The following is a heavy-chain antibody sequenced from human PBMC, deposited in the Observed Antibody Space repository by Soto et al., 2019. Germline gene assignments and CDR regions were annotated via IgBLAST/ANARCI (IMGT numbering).Heavy chain of an antibody. CDR1: GGSISSGGYS. Sequence: SETLSLTGAVSGGSISSGGYSWSCIRQPPGKGLEWIGYIYHSGSTYYNPSLKSRVTISVDRSKNQFSLKLSSVTAEDAAVYYCARASGYSYLFDYWGQGTLVTVSS. CDR2: IYHSGST. CDR3: ARASGYSYLFDY. J-gene: IGHJ4*02. V-gene: IGHV4-30-2*01. D-gene: IGHD5-18*01.